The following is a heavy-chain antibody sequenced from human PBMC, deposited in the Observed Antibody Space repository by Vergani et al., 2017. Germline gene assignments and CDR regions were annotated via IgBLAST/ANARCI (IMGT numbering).Heavy chain of an antibody. V-gene: IGHV1-69*10. J-gene: IGHJ4*02. CDR1: GYTFTSYG. Sequence: QVQLVQSGAEVKKPGASVKVSCKASGYTFTSYGISWVRQAPGQGLEWMGWIIPILGIANYAQKFQGRVTITADKSTSTAYMELSSLRSEDTAVYYCARDGGYCTNGVCYKDYWGQGTLVTVSS. D-gene: IGHD2-8*01. CDR3: ARDGGYCTNGVCYKDY. CDR2: IIPILGIA.